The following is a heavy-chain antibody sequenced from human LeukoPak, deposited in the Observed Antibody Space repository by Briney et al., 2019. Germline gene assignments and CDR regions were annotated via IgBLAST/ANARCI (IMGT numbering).Heavy chain of an antibody. CDR2: IYYSGST. V-gene: IGHV4-59*01. D-gene: IGHD6-13*01. CDR3: ARVGSWYYFDY. CDR1: GGSISSYY. J-gene: IGHJ4*02. Sequence: SEALSLTCTVSGGSISSYYWSWIRQPPGKGLEWIGYIYYSGSTNYNPSLKSRVTISVDTSKNQFSLKLSSVTAADTAVYYCARVGSWYYFDYWGQGTLVTVSS.